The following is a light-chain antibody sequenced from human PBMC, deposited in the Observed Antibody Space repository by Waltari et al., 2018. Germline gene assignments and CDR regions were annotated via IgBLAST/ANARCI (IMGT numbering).Light chain of an antibody. Sequence: DIQMTQSPSSLSASVGDRVTITCRARQGISNYLDWSQQKPGKVPKLLIYAASTLQAGVPSRFSGSGSGTEFTLTISSLQPEDVATYYCQKYNSEGFTFGPGTKVDIK. CDR1: QGISNY. V-gene: IGKV1-27*01. CDR3: QKYNSEGFT. CDR2: AAS. J-gene: IGKJ3*01.